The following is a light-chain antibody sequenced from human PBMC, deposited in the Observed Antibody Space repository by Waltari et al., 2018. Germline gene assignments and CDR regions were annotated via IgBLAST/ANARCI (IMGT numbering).Light chain of an antibody. J-gene: IGKJ4*01. CDR2: KAS. CDR3: QQYNSYSLLT. CDR1: QSISNW. Sequence: DIQMTQSPSTLSASVGDRVTITCRASQSISNWLAWYQQKPGKDPKLLIYKASTLESGVPSMFSGSGSGTEFTLTISSLQPDDFATYYCQQYNSYSLLTFGGGTKVEIK. V-gene: IGKV1-5*03.